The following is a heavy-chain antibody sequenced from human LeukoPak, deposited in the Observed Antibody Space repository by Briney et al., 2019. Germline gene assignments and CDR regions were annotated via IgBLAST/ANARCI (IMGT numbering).Heavy chain of an antibody. D-gene: IGHD3-10*01. CDR3: AKVRRDSSGSFFDY. CDR1: GFTLSGHA. Sequence: GGSLRLSCAASGFTLSGHAMTWVRQAPGKGLDLVSVISGSGTSTYYADSVKGRFTISRDNSKNTLNVQMNSLRAEDTAVYYCAKVRRDSSGSFFDYWGQGTLVTVSS. CDR2: ISGSGTST. J-gene: IGHJ4*02. V-gene: IGHV3-23*01.